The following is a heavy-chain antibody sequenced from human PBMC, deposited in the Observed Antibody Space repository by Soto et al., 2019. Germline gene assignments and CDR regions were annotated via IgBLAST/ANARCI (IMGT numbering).Heavy chain of an antibody. D-gene: IGHD3-10*01. J-gene: IGHJ5*02. CDR3: ARISGSGHLGWFDP. Sequence: LRLSCISSGFTFNTYGMFWARQAPGTGLEWVAGIWYDGSYRYYVDSVKGRFTVSRDNSKNTVYLEMNNSRGDDTAVYYCARISGSGHLGWFDPWGQGSLVTVSS. V-gene: IGHV3-33*01. CDR1: GFTFNTYG. CDR2: IWYDGSYR.